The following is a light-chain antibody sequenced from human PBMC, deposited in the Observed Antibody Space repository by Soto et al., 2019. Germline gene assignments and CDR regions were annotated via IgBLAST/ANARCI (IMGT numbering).Light chain of an antibody. Sequence: DIQLTQSPSTLSASVGDRVTITCRASESITTWLAWYQQKPGKAPKVLIHDASTLESGVPSRFSGSGSGTELTLTISSLQPDDFAAYFCHQYNTFPYTFGQGTKLETK. CDR2: DAS. J-gene: IGKJ2*01. CDR1: ESITTW. V-gene: IGKV1-5*01. CDR3: HQYNTFPYT.